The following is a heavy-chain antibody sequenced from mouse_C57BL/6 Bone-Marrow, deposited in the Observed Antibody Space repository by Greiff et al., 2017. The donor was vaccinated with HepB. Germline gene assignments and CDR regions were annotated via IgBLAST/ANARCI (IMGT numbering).Heavy chain of an antibody. J-gene: IGHJ2*01. Sequence: EVKLVESGGDLVKPGGSLKLSCAASGFTFSSYGMSWVRQTPDKRLEWVATISSGGSYTYYPDSVKGRFTISRDNAKNTLYLQMSSLKSEDTAMYYCASPLLGSYFDYWGQGTTLTVSS. D-gene: IGHD2-10*01. CDR2: ISSGGSYT. V-gene: IGHV5-6*02. CDR1: GFTFSSYG. CDR3: ASPLLGSYFDY.